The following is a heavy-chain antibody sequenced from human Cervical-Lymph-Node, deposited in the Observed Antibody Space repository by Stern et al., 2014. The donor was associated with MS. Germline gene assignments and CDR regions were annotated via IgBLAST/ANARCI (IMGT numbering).Heavy chain of an antibody. J-gene: IGHJ6*02. CDR2: ISDSGVYT. CDR1: GFTFSTYA. D-gene: IGHD2-2*01. V-gene: IGHV3-23*01. CDR3: AKDLGRGVVVVPLYGLDV. Sequence: EVQLLESGGGLVQPGGSLRLSCAASGFTFSTYAFSWVRQAPGKGLEWVSSISDSGVYTYYADSVKGRFTISRDNSKSMLYLEMQSLRAEDTAVYHCAKDLGRGVVVVPLYGLDVWGLGTTVTVSS.